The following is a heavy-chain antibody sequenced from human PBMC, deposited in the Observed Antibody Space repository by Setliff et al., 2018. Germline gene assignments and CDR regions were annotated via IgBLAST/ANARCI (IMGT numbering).Heavy chain of an antibody. D-gene: IGHD2-2*02. J-gene: IGHJ6*03. CDR1: GYDFFGYW. CDR2: IYPGDSDT. CDR3: ARLAVRNTVYYYFTDV. V-gene: IGHV5-51*01. Sequence: PGESLKISCQGPGYDFFGYWIAWVRQVPGKGPEWVGLIYPGDSDTRYSPSFQGQVTISVDRSRVTAYLQWDSLKASDAATYYCARLAVRNTVYYYFTDVWGKGTSVTV.